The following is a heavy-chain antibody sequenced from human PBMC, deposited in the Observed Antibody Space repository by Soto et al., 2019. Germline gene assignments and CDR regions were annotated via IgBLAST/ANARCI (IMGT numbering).Heavy chain of an antibody. D-gene: IGHD3-10*01. CDR1: GFTFSSYG. CDR3: AKEQRRGVRGVITYYYGMDV. J-gene: IGHJ6*02. V-gene: IGHV3-30*18. Sequence: QVHLVESGGGVVQPGRSLRLSCAASGFTFSSYGMHWVRQAPGKGLEWVAVISYDGSNKYYADSVKGRFTISRDNSKNTLYMQMNSLRAEDTAVYYCAKEQRRGVRGVITYYYGMDVWGQGTTVTVSS. CDR2: ISYDGSNK.